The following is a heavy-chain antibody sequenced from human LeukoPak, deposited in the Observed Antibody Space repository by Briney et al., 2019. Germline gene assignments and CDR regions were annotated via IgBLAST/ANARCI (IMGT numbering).Heavy chain of an antibody. Sequence: SETLSLTCAVYGGSFSGYYWSWIRQPPGKGLEWIGEINHSGSTNYNPSLKSRVTISVDTSKNQFPLKLSSVTAADTAVYYCARDLGYSIPFDYWGQGTLVTVSS. D-gene: IGHD2-15*01. CDR1: GGSFSGYY. V-gene: IGHV4-34*01. CDR2: INHSGST. J-gene: IGHJ4*02. CDR3: ARDLGYSIPFDY.